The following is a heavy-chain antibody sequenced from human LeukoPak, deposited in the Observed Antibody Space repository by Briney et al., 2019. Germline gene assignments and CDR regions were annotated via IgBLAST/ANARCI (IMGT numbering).Heavy chain of an antibody. D-gene: IGHD2-2*01. CDR2: ISYDGSNK. CDR1: GFTFSSYA. CDR3: ARDHAPSIYYYYGMDV. J-gene: IGHJ6*02. V-gene: IGHV3-30-3*01. Sequence: PGGSLRLSCAASGFTFSSYAMHGVRQAPGKGLEWVAVISYDGSNKYYADSVRGRFTISRDNSKNTLYLQMNSLRAEDTAVYYCARDHAPSIYYYYGMDVWGQGTTVTVSS.